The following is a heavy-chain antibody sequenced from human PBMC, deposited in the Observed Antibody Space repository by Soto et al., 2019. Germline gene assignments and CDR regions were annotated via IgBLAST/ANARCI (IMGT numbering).Heavy chain of an antibody. CDR3: ARDKEEGDFWSGYYRINYYYYYGMDV. D-gene: IGHD3-3*01. V-gene: IGHV1-69*01. CDR2: IIPIFGTA. Sequence: QVQLVQSGAEVKKPGSSVKVSCKASGGTFSSYAISWVRQAPGQGLEWMGGIIPIFGTANYAQKFQGRVTITADESTSTAYMELSSLRSEDTAVYYCARDKEEGDFWSGYYRINYYYYYGMDVWGQGTTVTVSS. CDR1: GGTFSSYA. J-gene: IGHJ6*02.